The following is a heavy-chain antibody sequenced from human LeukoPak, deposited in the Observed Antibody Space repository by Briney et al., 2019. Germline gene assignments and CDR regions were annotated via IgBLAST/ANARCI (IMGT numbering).Heavy chain of an antibody. CDR2: ISYDGSNK. V-gene: IGHV3-30*18. CDR1: GFTFSRYG. D-gene: IGHD6-19*01. Sequence: GRSLRLSCAASGFTFSRYGMHWVRRAPGKGLEWVAVISYDGSNKYYADSVKGRFTISRDNSKNTLYLQMNSLKTEDTAVYYCTKGRYTSGGFDYWGQGTLVTVSS. J-gene: IGHJ4*02. CDR3: TKGRYTSGGFDY.